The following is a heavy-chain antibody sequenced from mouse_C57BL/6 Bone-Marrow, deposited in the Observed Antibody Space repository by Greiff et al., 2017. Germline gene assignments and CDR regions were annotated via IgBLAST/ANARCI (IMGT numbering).Heavy chain of an antibody. CDR1: GYSFTDYN. V-gene: IGHV1-39*01. J-gene: IGHJ4*01. CDR3: ARSDYYGSSPYYYAMDY. D-gene: IGHD1-1*01. Sequence: EVQLQQSGPELVKPGASVKISCKASGYSFTDYNMNWVKQSNGKSLEWIGVINPNYGTTSYNQKFKGKATLTVDPSSSTAYMQLNSLTSEDSAVYYCARSDYYGSSPYYYAMDYWGQGTSVTVSS. CDR2: INPNYGTT.